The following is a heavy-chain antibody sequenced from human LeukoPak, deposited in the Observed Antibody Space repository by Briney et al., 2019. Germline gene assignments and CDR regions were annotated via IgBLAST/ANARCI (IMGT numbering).Heavy chain of an antibody. Sequence: GGSLRLSCAASGFTFSSYAMHWVRQAPGKGLEYVSAISSNGGSTYYANSVKGRFTISRDNSKNTLYLQMGSLRAEDMAVYYCARGGKIAVAGTRSPQYFQHWGQGTLVTVSS. J-gene: IGHJ1*01. CDR1: GFTFSSYA. D-gene: IGHD6-19*01. CDR2: ISSNGGST. V-gene: IGHV3-64*01. CDR3: ARGGKIAVAGTRSPQYFQH.